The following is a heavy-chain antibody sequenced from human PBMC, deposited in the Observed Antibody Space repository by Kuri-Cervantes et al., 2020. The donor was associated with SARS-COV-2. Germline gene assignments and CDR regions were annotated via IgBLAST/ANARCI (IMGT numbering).Heavy chain of an antibody. V-gene: IGHV3-30-3*01. CDR3: ARGAVAGTLYYYYYGMDV. CDR2: ISYDGSNK. D-gene: IGHD6-19*01. Sequence: GGSLRLSFAASGFTFSSYAMHWVRQAPGKGLEWVAVISYDGSNKYYADSVKGRFTISRDNSKNTLYLQMNSLRAEDTAVYYCARGAVAGTLYYYYYGMDVWGQGTTVTVSS. CDR1: GFTFSSYA. J-gene: IGHJ6*02.